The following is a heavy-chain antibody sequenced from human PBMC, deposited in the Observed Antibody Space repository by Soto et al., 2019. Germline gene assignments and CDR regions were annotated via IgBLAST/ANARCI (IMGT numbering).Heavy chain of an antibody. CDR3: AKGSVADFYYYYGMDV. CDR1: GFTFRNYN. J-gene: IGHJ6*02. CDR2: ISGSGGSI. Sequence: PGGSLRLSCAASGFTFRNYNMNWVRQAPGKGLEWVSAISGSGGSIYYADSVKGRFTISRDNSKNTLYLQMNSLRAEDTAVYYCAKGSVADFYYYYGMDVWGQGTTVTVSS. V-gene: IGHV3-23*01.